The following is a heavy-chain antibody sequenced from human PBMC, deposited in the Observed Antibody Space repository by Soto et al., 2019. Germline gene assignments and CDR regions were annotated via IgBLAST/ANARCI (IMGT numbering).Heavy chain of an antibody. CDR2: IYYSGST. V-gene: IGHV4-59*01. Sequence: SETLSLTGTVSGGSISSYCWSWIRQPPVKGLEWIGYIYYSGSTNYNPSLKSRVTISVDTSKNQFSLKLSSVTAADTAVYYCAREGHDFWSGLPDGMDVWGQGTTVTVSS. J-gene: IGHJ6*02. CDR1: GGSISSYC. D-gene: IGHD3-3*01. CDR3: AREGHDFWSGLPDGMDV.